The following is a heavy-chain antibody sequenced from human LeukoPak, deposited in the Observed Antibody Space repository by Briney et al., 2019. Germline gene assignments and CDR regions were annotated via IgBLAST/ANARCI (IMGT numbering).Heavy chain of an antibody. Sequence: PSETLSLTCTVSGGPISSGSYSWSWIRQPPGKGLEWIGYIYYSGSTNYNPSLKSRVTISVDTSKNQFSLKLSSVTAADTAVYYCARDSPYYYGSGSATYYMDVWGKGTTVTISS. CDR3: ARDSPYYYGSGSATYYMDV. CDR2: IYYSGST. CDR1: GGPISSGSYS. V-gene: IGHV4-61*01. J-gene: IGHJ6*03. D-gene: IGHD3-10*01.